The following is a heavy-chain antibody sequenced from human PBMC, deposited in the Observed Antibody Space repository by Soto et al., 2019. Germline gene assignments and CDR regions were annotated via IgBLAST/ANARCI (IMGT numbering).Heavy chain of an antibody. V-gene: IGHV4-39*01. D-gene: IGHD2-15*01. CDR1: GGSIYRSGYY. CDR2: IDYNGVT. Sequence: SETLSLTCTVSGGSIYRSGYYWGWIRQPPGRGLEWIGNIDYNGVTYSNPSLKSRVTIPRDTSKNQFSLKLTSVTAADTALYYCGKVLVGATGHTDSDSWGPGTLVTVSS. CDR3: GKVLVGATGHTDSDS. J-gene: IGHJ4*02.